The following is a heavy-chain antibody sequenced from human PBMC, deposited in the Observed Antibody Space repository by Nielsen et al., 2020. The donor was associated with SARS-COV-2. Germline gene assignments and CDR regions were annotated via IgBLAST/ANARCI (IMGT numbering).Heavy chain of an antibody. CDR2: ISGSGGST. CDR3: AKDSGIADS. V-gene: IGHV3-23*01. D-gene: IGHD6-13*01. J-gene: IGHJ5*01. CDR1: GFTFSSYA. Sequence: GESLKISCAASGFTFSSYAMSWVRQAPGKGLEWVSAISGSGGSTYYADSVKGRFTISRDNSKNTLYLQMNSLRVEDTAVYYCAKDSGIADSWGQGTQVTSPQ.